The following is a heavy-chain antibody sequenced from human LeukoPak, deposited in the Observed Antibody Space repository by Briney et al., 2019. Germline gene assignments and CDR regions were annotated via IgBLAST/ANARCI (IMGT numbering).Heavy chain of an antibody. CDR1: GYRFTSYW. Sequence: GESLKISCKGSGYRFTSYWIGWVRQMPGKGLEWMGIIYPADSDTIYNPSLQGQLTISADKSISTAYVQWSSLRASDAAMYYCARLTRDGYNLDYWGQGTLVTVSS. J-gene: IGHJ4*02. CDR3: ARLTRDGYNLDY. CDR2: IYPADSDT. D-gene: IGHD5-24*01. V-gene: IGHV5-51*01.